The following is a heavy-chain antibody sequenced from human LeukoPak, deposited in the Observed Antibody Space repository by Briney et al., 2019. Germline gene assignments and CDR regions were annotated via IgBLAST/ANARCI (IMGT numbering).Heavy chain of an antibody. V-gene: IGHV3-23*01. CDR1: GFTLSSYA. CDR3: AKVMKGSERLTMVRGVILKTAGLYYMDV. J-gene: IGHJ6*03. Sequence: GGSLRLSCAASGFTLSSYAMSWVRQAPGKGLEWDSSISASGGSTNYADSVKGRFTISRDNSKNTVYLQMNSLRAEDTAVYYCAKVMKGSERLTMVRGVILKTAGLYYMDVWGKRTTVTVSS. D-gene: IGHD3-10*01. CDR2: ISASGGST.